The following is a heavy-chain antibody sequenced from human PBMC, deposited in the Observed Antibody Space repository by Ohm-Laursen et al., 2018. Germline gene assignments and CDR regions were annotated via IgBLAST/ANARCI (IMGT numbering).Heavy chain of an antibody. CDR2: IIPIFGTA. CDR1: GGTFSSYA. D-gene: IGHD3-9*01. J-gene: IGHJ4*02. V-gene: IGHV1-69*01. CDR3: AREIFSNYDILTGYCDY. Sequence: SSVKVSCKASGGTFSSYAISWVRQAPGQGLEWMGGIIPIFGTANYAQKFQGRVTITADESTSTAYMELSSLRSEDTAVYYCAREIFSNYDILTGYCDYWGQGTLATVSS.